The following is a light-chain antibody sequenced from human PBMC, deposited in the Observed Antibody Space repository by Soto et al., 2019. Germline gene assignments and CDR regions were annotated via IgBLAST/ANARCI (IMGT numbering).Light chain of an antibody. Sequence: QSVLTQPPSASGTPGQRVTISCSGSSSNIGSNTVNWYQQLPGTAPKLLIYSNNERPSGVPDRFSGSQSGTSASLAISGLQSVDEADYYCAAWDDSLNGWVFGGGTKVTVL. CDR2: SNN. V-gene: IGLV1-44*01. CDR1: SSNIGSNT. J-gene: IGLJ3*02. CDR3: AAWDDSLNGWV.